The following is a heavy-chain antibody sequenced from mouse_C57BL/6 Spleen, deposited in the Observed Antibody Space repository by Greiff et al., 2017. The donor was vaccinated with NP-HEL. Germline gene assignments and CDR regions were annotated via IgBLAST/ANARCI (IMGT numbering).Heavy chain of an antibody. CDR1: GYAFSSSW. CDR2: IYPGDGDT. J-gene: IGHJ3*01. V-gene: IGHV1-82*01. Sequence: QVQLKQSGPELVKPGASVKISCKASGYAFSSSWMNWVKQRPGKGLEWIGRIYPGDGDTNYNGKFKGKATLTADKSSSTAYMQLSILTSEDSAVYFCARDDYDRGWFAYWGQGTLGTVSA. CDR3: ARDDYDRGWFAY. D-gene: IGHD2-4*01.